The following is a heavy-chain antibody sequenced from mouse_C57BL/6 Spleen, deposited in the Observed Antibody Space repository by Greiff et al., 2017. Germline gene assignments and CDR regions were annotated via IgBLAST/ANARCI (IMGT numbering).Heavy chain of an antibody. J-gene: IGHJ3*01. CDR2: IDPSDSYT. V-gene: IGHV1-50*01. D-gene: IGHD2-1*01. Sequence: QVQLKQPGAELVKPGASVKLSCKASGYTFTSYWMQWVKQRPGQGLEWIGEIDPSDSYTNYNQKFKGKATLTVDTSSSTAYLQLSSLTSEDSAVYYCARSRGNYGAYWVQGTLVTVSA. CDR1: GYTFTSYW. CDR3: ARSRGNYGAY.